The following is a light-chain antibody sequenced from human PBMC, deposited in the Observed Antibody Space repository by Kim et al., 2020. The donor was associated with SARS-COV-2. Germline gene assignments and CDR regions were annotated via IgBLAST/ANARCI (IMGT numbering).Light chain of an antibody. J-gene: IGLJ2*01. CDR1: SLRSYS. CDR2: GKN. V-gene: IGLV3-19*01. CDR3: NSRDSNNNVL. Sequence: SSELTQDPAVSVDLGQPDRITCPGDSLRSYSATWYQQKPGQAPILVISGKNNRPSGIPDRFSGSSSGNTASLTITGTQAGDEAYYYCNSRDSNNNVLFGGGTQLTVL.